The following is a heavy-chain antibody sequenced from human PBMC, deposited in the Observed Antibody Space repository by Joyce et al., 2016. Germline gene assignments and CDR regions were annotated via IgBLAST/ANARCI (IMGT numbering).Heavy chain of an antibody. CDR3: ARDNIGSYEY. CDR1: GFSVSDYY. CDR2: IRSKADSDTT. J-gene: IGHJ4*02. Sequence: EVQLVESGGGLVQPGGSLRLSCAASGFSVSDYYMDWVRQAPGKGLEWLGRIRSKADSDTTEYGASAKGRFTISRDDSKNSLSLQMDSLKTDDTAVYYCARDNIGSYEYWGQGTLVIVSS. V-gene: IGHV3-72*01. D-gene: IGHD1-26*01.